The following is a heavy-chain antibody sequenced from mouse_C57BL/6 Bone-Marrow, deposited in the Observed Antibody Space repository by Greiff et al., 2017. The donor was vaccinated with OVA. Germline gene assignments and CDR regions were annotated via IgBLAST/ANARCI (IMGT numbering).Heavy chain of an antibody. V-gene: IGHV5-9*01. CDR1: GFTFSSYT. CDR2: ISGGGGNT. J-gene: IGHJ4*01. Sequence: EVKLMESGGGLVKPGGSLKLSCAASGFTFSSYTMSWVRQTPEKRLAWVATISGGGGNTYYPDSVKGRFTISRDNAKNTLYLQMSRLRSEDTALYYCARHDAYGSRFYAMDYWGQGTSVTVSS. CDR3: ARHDAYGSRFYAMDY. D-gene: IGHD1-1*01.